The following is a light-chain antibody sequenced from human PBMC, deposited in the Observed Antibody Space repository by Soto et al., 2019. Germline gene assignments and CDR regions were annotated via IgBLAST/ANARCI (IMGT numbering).Light chain of an antibody. CDR1: QSVSSKY. CDR3: QQYNNWPPWT. CDR2: GTS. V-gene: IGKV3D-15*01. J-gene: IGKJ1*01. Sequence: EIVLTQSPGTLSLSPGERATLSCRASQSVSSKYLAWYQQKPGQAPRVLIYGTSIRASGVPARFSGSGSGTEFTLTISSLQSEDFAVYYCQQYNNWPPWTFGQGTKVDI.